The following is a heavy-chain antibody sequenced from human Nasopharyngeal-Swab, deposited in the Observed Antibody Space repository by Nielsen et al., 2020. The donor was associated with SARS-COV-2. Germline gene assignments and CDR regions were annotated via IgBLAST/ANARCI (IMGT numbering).Heavy chain of an antibody. Sequence: SETLSLTCTVSGGSISSSSYYWGWIRQPPGKGLEWIGSIYYSGSTYYNPSLKSRVTISVDTSKNQFSLKLSSVTAADTAVYYCARGGGMGRLITLNYYYYGMDVWGQGTTVTVSS. CDR1: GGSISSSSYY. V-gene: IGHV4-39*07. D-gene: IGHD3-16*01. CDR2: IYYSGST. J-gene: IGHJ6*02. CDR3: ARGGGMGRLITLNYYYYGMDV.